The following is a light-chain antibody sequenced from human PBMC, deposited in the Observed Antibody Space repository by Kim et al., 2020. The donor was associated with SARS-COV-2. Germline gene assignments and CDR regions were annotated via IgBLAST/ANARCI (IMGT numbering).Light chain of an antibody. CDR1: SLRSYY. CDR3: NSRGSNDNVL. J-gene: IGLJ2*01. V-gene: IGLV3-19*01. Sequence: VALGQTVRITCQGDSLRSYYATWYQQKPGQAPIVVIYGKNNRPSGIPDRFSGSSSGDPASLTITGTQAGDEADYYCNSRGSNDNVLFGGGTQLTVL. CDR2: GKN.